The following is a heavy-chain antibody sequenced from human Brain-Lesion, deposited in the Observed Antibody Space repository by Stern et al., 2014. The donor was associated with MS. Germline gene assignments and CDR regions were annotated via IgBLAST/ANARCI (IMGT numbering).Heavy chain of an antibody. D-gene: IGHD5-18*01. CDR1: GGTFGTYP. CDR3: AKDGPALVTNWFDP. J-gene: IGHJ5*02. Sequence: QLGQSGPEVKKPGSSVQVSCKASGGTFGTYPITWLRQAPRQGLAWMGRIIPICGSPNYAQKFQGRVTITADRSTTTVYMKLSSLKSDDAAVYYCAKDGPALVTNWFDPWGRGTLVTVSS. V-gene: IGHV1-69*06. CDR2: IIPICGSP.